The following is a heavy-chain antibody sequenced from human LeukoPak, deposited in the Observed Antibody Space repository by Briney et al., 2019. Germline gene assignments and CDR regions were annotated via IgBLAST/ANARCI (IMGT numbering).Heavy chain of an antibody. CDR1: GFTFSSYS. V-gene: IGHV3-21*01. D-gene: IGHD2-15*01. J-gene: IGHJ4*02. CDR3: ARGQDAALAPGDY. Sequence: GGSLRLSCAASGFTFSSYSMNWVRQAPGKGLEWVSSISSSSSYIYYTDSVKGRFTISRDNAKNSLYLQMNSLRAEDTAVYYCARGQDAALAPGDYWGQGTLVTVSS. CDR2: ISSSSSYI.